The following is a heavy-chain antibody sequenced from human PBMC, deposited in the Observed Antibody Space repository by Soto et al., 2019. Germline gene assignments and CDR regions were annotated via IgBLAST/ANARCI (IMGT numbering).Heavy chain of an antibody. CDR3: ETPGINSGYYSPIDY. CDR1: GFSFSSNG. V-gene: IGHV3-33*01. D-gene: IGHD3-3*01. CDR2: IWYDGSNK. J-gene: IGHJ4*02. Sequence: GGSLRLSCAASGFSFSSNGMHWVRQAPGKGLEWVAVIWYDGSNKYYADSVKGRFTISRDNSKNTLYLQMNSLRAEDTAVYYCETPGINSGYYSPIDYWGLGTLVTVSS.